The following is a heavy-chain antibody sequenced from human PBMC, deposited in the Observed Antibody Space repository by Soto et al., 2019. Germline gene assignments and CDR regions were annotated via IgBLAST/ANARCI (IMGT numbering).Heavy chain of an antibody. D-gene: IGHD2-2*01. Sequence: QVPLVESGGGVVQPGRSLRLSCAASGFTFSSYGMHWVRQAPGKGLEWVAVIWYDGSNKYYADSVKGRFTISRDNSKNTLYLQMNSLRAEDTAGYYCARDMSSSWGQQDHYYYYYGMDVWGQGTTVSVSS. CDR2: IWYDGSNK. CDR1: GFTFSSYG. J-gene: IGHJ6*02. V-gene: IGHV3-33*01. CDR3: ARDMSSSWGQQDHYYYYYGMDV.